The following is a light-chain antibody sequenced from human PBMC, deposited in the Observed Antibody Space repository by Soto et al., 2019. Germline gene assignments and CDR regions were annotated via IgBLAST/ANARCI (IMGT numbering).Light chain of an antibody. J-gene: IGKJ1*01. CDR2: AAG. Sequence: DIQMTQSPTSLSASVGDSVTITCRASQSIRTYLSWYQHKPGKAPKLLINAAGSLQSGVPSRFSGSGSGTEFTLTISSLQSEDFAVYYCQQYNNWPPWTFGQGTKVDIK. CDR1: QSIRTY. V-gene: IGKV1-39*01. CDR3: QQYNNWPPWT.